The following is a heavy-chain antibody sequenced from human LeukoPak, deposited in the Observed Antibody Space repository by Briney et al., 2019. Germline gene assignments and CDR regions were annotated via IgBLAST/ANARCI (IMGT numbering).Heavy chain of an antibody. V-gene: IGHV4-61*01. CDR3: AREYYYDSSGYAGAHFDY. Sequence: SETLSLTCTVSGDSISSSSYYWSWIRQPPGKGLEWIGYIYYSGSTNYNPSLKSRVTISVDTSKNQFSLKLSSVTAADTAVYYCAREYYYDSSGYAGAHFDYWGQGTLVTVSS. CDR1: GDSISSSSYY. D-gene: IGHD3-22*01. J-gene: IGHJ4*02. CDR2: IYYSGST.